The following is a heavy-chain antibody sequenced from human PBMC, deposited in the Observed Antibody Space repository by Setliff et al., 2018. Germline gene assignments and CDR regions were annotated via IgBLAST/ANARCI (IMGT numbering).Heavy chain of an antibody. Sequence: PGGSLRLSCAGSGFSFSSYAMNWVRQAPGKRLEWVSGVSGGGTTTYYADSVKGRFTISRDNSKNTLYLQMNSLRAEDTDVYYCAKVHRRGWYSYVEDAFDIWGQGTMVTVSS. J-gene: IGHJ3*02. CDR2: VSGGGTTT. CDR3: AKVHRRGWYSYVEDAFDI. D-gene: IGHD5-18*01. CDR1: GFSFSSYA. V-gene: IGHV3-23*01.